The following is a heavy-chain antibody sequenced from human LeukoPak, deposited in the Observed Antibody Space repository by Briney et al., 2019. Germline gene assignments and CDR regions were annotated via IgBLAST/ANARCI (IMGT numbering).Heavy chain of an antibody. Sequence: KASETLSLTCTVSGGSISSGSYYWSWIRQPAGKGLDWIGRIYTTGSTNYNPSLKSRVAVSVDTSKNQFSLKLSSVTAADTAVYYCARRGWELLSGIDYWGQGTLVTVSS. J-gene: IGHJ4*02. CDR1: GGSISSGSYY. CDR3: ARRGWELLSGIDY. D-gene: IGHD1-26*01. CDR2: IYTTGST. V-gene: IGHV4-61*02.